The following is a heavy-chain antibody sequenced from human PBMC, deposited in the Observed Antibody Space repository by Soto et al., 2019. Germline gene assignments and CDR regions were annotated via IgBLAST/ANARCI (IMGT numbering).Heavy chain of an antibody. D-gene: IGHD4-4*01. CDR2: IVVGSGNT. J-gene: IGHJ4*02. CDR1: GFTFTSSA. CDR3: AADLYSYRCFDY. Sequence: SVKVSCKASGFTFTSSAVQWVRQARGQRLEWIGWIVVGSGNTNYAQKFQERVTITRDMSTSTAYMELSSLRSEDTAVYYCAADLYSYRCFDYWGQGTLVTVSS. V-gene: IGHV1-58*01.